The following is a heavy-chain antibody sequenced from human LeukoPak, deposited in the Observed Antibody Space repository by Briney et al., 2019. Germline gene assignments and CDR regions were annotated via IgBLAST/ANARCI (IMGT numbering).Heavy chain of an antibody. V-gene: IGHV3-30-3*01. CDR3: ARDQSSGGRWLDY. CDR2: ISYDGSNK. CDR1: GFTFNSYA. J-gene: IGHJ4*02. D-gene: IGHD2-15*01. Sequence: GGSLRLSCAASGFTFNSYAMHWVRQAPGKGLEWVAVISYDGSNKYYADSVKGRFTISRDNSKNTLYLQMNSLRAEDTAVYYCARDQSSGGRWLDYWGRGTLVTVSS.